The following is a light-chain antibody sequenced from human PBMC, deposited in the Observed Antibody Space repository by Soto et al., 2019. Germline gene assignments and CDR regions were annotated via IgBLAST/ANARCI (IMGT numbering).Light chain of an antibody. J-gene: IGKJ4*01. CDR2: DAS. CDR1: PSVSNS. Sequence: ESVLTQSPATLSLSLGERATLSCRASPSVSNSLAWYQHKPGQAPRLLIYDASNRATGVPTRFSGSGSGTDFTLTISSLEPEDYAVYYCQQRNQGPPVTFGGGTRVEIK. CDR3: QQRNQGPPVT. V-gene: IGKV3-11*01.